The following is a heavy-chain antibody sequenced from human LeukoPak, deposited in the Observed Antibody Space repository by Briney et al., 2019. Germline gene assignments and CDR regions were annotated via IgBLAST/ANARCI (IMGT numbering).Heavy chain of an antibody. CDR3: ARESTPEPIEVVPGALSY. J-gene: IGHJ4*02. V-gene: IGHV1-18*04. Sequence: GASVTVSCKASGYTFTSYGISWVRQAPGQGLEGMGWISAYNGNTNYAQKLQGRVTMTTDTSTSTAYMELRSLRSDDTAVYYCARESTPEPIEVVPGALSYWGQGTLVTVSS. CDR2: ISAYNGNT. CDR1: GYTFTSYG. D-gene: IGHD2-2*01.